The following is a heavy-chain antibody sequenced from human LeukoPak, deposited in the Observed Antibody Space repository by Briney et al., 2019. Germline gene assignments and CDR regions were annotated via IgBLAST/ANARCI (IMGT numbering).Heavy chain of an antibody. CDR3: ATDNYGTLDY. D-gene: IGHD3-16*01. CDR2: IDPRSGAT. V-gene: IGHV1-2*02. Sequence: AASVKVSCKASGYTFTAYYIHWVRRAPGQGLEWMGWIDPRSGATKCTQKFQGRVTMTRDTSISTVYLELNGLTFDDTAVYYCATDNYGTLDYWGQGTLVTVSP. CDR1: GYTFTAYY. J-gene: IGHJ4*02.